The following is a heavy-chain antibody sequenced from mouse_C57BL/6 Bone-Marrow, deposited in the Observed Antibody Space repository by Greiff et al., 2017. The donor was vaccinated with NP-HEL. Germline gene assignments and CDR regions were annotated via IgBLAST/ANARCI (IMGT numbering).Heavy chain of an antibody. J-gene: IGHJ3*01. CDR3: SRWTFAD. V-gene: IGHV1-50*01. Sequence: WVKQRPGQGLAWIGEIDPSDCYPNYNQKLKGQAPWTVDTSSSTAYMHLSSLTSEDSAVYYCSRWTFADWGQGTLVTVSA. CDR2: IDPSDCYP.